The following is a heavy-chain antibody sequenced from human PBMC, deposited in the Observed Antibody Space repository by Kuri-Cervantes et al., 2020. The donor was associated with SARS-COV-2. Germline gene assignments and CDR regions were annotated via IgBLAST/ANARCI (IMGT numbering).Heavy chain of an antibody. CDR2: ISYDGNNK. J-gene: IGHJ4*02. CDR1: GFTFSSYA. D-gene: IGHD3-16*01. Sequence: GGSLRLSCAASGFTFSSYAMHWVRQGPGKGLEWVTVISYDGNNKYYADSVKGRFTISRDNSKNTLYLQMNSLRAEDTAVYYCAKSQKSGDLGDDFDYWGQGTLVTVSS. CDR3: AKSQKSGDLGDDFDY. V-gene: IGHV3-30-3*02.